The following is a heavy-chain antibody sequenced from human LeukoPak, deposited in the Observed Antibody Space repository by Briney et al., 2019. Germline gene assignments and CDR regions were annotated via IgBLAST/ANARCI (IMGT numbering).Heavy chain of an antibody. J-gene: IGHJ5*01. CDR3: VKKVGGVAWFDS. CDR1: GYSIRNGYY. V-gene: IGHV4-38-2*02. CDR2: IYHSGDT. D-gene: IGHD4-23*01. Sequence: SQTLSLTCTVSGYSIRNGYYWGWIRQSPGKGLEFIATIYHSGDTRYNPSLKSRVTVSVDTSKNQFSLMFSSVTAADTAVYYCVKKVGGVAWFDSWGQGTLVTVSS.